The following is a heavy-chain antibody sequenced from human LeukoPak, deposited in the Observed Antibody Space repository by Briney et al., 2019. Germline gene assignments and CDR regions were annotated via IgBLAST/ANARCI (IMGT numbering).Heavy chain of an antibody. CDR1: GGSLSSSSYY. Sequence: SETLSLTCSVSGGSLSSSSYYWGWIRPPPGRGLEWIGNIYETGSTNYNPSLECRVTISVDTSKNQFSLKLSSVTAADTAVYYCVRPDDNSFDFWGQGTMVTVSS. D-gene: IGHD3-9*01. J-gene: IGHJ3*01. CDR3: VRPDDNSFDF. V-gene: IGHV4-39*01. CDR2: IYETGST.